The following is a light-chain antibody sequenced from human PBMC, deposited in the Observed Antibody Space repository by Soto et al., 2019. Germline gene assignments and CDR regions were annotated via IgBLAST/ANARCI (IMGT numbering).Light chain of an antibody. Sequence: QSVLTQSPSASATPGQRATISCSGSSSNIGSNSVYWYQQLPGTAHKLLIYKSNQRPSGISDRFSGSKSGTSASLAISELRSEDEADYYCAAWDDSLSGVVFSGGTKLTVL. CDR2: KSN. J-gene: IGLJ2*01. V-gene: IGLV1-47*01. CDR3: AAWDDSLSGVV. CDR1: SSNIGSNS.